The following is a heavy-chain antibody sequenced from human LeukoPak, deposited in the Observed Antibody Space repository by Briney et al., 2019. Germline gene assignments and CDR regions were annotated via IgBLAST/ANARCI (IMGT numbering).Heavy chain of an antibody. J-gene: IGHJ5*02. CDR1: AVTFTFSASG. Sequence: QPGGSLRLSCAASAVTFTFSASGMHWVRQAPGKGLEWVAFIQFDDREKYYADSVKGRCTISRDNSKNTVYLQMNSLRAEDTAIYYCAREGGTTEKGKLDTWGKETLVTVSS. CDR2: IQFDDREK. CDR3: AREGGTTEKGKLDT. V-gene: IGHV3-30*02. D-gene: IGHD1-7*01.